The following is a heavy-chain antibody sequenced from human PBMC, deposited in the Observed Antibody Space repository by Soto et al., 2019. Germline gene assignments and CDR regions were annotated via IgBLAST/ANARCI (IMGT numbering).Heavy chain of an antibody. CDR1: GFTYSSYA. CDR2: ISGSGGST. J-gene: IGHJ5*02. D-gene: IGHD6-13*01. V-gene: IGHV3-23*01. Sequence: GGALSLSCAASGFTYSSYAMSWVRQAPGKGLEWVSAISGSGGSTYYADSVKGRFTISRDNSKNTLYLQMNSLRAEDTAVYYCAKDHESSSSWLASHNWFDPWRQGTLDTVSS. CDR3: AKDHESSSSWLASHNWFDP.